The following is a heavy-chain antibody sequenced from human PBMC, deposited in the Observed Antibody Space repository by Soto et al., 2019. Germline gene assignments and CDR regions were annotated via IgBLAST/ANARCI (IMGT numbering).Heavy chain of an antibody. V-gene: IGHV1-18*01. CDR1: GYTFTSYG. D-gene: IGHD3-16*01. CDR3: ARGVMITFGGVSDPYFDY. Sequence: QVQLVQSGAEVKKPGASVKVSCKASGYTFTSYGISWVRQAPGQGLEWMGWISAYNGNTNYAQKLQGRITMTTDTSTSTAYKELRSLRSDDTAVYYCARGVMITFGGVSDPYFDYWGQGTLVTVSS. J-gene: IGHJ4*02. CDR2: ISAYNGNT.